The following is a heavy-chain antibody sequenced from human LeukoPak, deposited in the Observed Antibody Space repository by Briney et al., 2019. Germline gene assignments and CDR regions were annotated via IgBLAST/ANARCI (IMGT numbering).Heavy chain of an antibody. V-gene: IGHV4-30-2*01. D-gene: IGHD5-12*01. CDR2: IYHSGST. Sequence: SETLSLTCAVSGGSISSGGYSWSWIRQPPGKGLEWIGYIYHSGSTYYNPSPKSRVTISVDRSKNQFSLKLSSVTAADTAVYYCAGSGYDIDYWGQGTLVTVSS. CDR3: AGSGYDIDY. CDR1: GGSISSGGYS. J-gene: IGHJ4*02.